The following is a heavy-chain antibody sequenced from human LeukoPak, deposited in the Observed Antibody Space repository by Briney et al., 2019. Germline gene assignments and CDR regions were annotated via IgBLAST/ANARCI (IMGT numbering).Heavy chain of an antibody. CDR3: GGSGSYYPLFDY. V-gene: IGHV3-66*02. CDR2: IYSGGST. Sequence: PGGSLRLSCAASGFTVSSNYMSWVRQAPGKGLEWVSVIYSGGSTYHADSVKGRFTISRDNSKNTLYLQMNSLRVEDTAVYYCGGSGSYYPLFDYWGQGTPVTVSS. J-gene: IGHJ4*02. D-gene: IGHD1-26*01. CDR1: GFTVSSNY.